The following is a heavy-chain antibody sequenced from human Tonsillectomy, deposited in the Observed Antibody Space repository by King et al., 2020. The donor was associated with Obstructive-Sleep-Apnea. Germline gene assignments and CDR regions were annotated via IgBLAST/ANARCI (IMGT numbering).Heavy chain of an antibody. Sequence: VQLVESGGGVVQPGGSLRLSCAASDFTFSSYGMHWVRQHPGKGLEWGAFIRFDGSYKTYADSVKGRFTISRDNSKNTLYLQMNSLRPEDTAVYYCAKDRRDRLLSNDAFDVWGHGTTVTVSS. CDR3: AKDRRDRLLSNDAFDV. D-gene: IGHD2-21*02. CDR1: DFTFSSYG. V-gene: IGHV3-30*02. J-gene: IGHJ3*01. CDR2: IRFDGSYK.